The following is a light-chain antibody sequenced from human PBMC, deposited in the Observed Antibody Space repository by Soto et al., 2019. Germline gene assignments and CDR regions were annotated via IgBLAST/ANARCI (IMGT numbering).Light chain of an antibody. V-gene: IGLV2-14*01. CDR1: SSDVGGYNY. J-gene: IGLJ2*01. Sequence: QSALTQPASVSGSPGQSITISCTGTSSDVGGYNYVSWYQQHPGKAPKLMIYDVSNRSSGVSNRFSGSKSGNTASLTISGLQAEDEADYYCSSYTSSSPLVFGGGTKVTVL. CDR3: SSYTSSSPLV. CDR2: DVS.